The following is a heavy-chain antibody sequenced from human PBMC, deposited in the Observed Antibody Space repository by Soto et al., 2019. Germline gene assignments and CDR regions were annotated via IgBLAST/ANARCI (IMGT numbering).Heavy chain of an antibody. Sequence: QVQLVESGGGVDQPGRSLRLSCAASGFTFSSYGMNWVRQAPGKGLEWVAVISYDGSNKYYADSVKGRFTISRDNSKNTLYLQMNSLRAEDTAVYYCAKDHNYGVDYWGQGTLVTVSS. CDR1: GFTFSSYG. D-gene: IGHD4-17*01. CDR2: ISYDGSNK. CDR3: AKDHNYGVDY. J-gene: IGHJ4*02. V-gene: IGHV3-30*18.